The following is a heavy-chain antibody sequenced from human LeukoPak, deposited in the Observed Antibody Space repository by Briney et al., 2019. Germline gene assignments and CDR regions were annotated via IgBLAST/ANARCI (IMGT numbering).Heavy chain of an antibody. CDR1: GFTFSSYS. CDR2: ISSSSSTI. Sequence: PGGSLRLSCAASGFTFSSYSMNWVRQAPGKGLEWVSYISSSSSTIYYADSVKGRFTISRDNAKNSLYLQMNSLRAEDTAVYYCARDGLGDFWSGYYTPDYWGQGTLVTVSS. CDR3: ARDGLGDFWSGYYTPDY. J-gene: IGHJ4*02. V-gene: IGHV3-48*01. D-gene: IGHD3-3*01.